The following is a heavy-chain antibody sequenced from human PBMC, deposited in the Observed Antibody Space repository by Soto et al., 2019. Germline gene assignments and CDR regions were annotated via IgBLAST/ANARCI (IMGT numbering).Heavy chain of an antibody. CDR2: IGTAGDT. V-gene: IGHV3-13*01. CDR1: GFTFSSYD. Sequence: GGSLRLSCAASGFTFSSYDMHWVRQATGKGLEWVSAIGTAGDTYYPGSVKGRFTISRENAKNSLYLQMNSLRAEDTAVYYCARVGTYYDFWSGFRSTGYYYGMDVWGQGTTVTVSS. J-gene: IGHJ6*02. D-gene: IGHD3-3*01. CDR3: ARVGTYYDFWSGFRSTGYYYGMDV.